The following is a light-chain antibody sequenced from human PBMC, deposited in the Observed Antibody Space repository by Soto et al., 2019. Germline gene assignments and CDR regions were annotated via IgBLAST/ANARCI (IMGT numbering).Light chain of an antibody. J-gene: IGLJ3*02. CDR1: TSNIGARFD. V-gene: IGLV1-40*01. CDR2: GNT. CDR3: QSYDSTLGGPV. Sequence: QSVLTQPPSGSWAPGQRVTISCTGSTSNIGARFDVHWYQQLPGTAPKVLIFGNTNRPSGVPDRFSGSKSGTSASLAITGLQAEDEADYYCQSYDSTLGGPVFGGGTKLTIL.